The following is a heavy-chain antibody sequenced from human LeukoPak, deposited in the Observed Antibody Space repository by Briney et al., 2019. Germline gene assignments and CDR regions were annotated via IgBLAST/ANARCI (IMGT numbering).Heavy chain of an antibody. CDR1: GFTFSSYD. D-gene: IGHD2-15*01. J-gene: IGHJ2*01. V-gene: IGHV3-13*04. CDR2: IGTGGDT. Sequence: PGGSLRLSCAASGFTFSSYDMHWVRQATGKGLEWVSSIGTGGDTYYPGSVEGRFTISRENAKNSLYLQMSSLRAGDTAVYYCARVRGWSSYWYFDLWGRGTLVTVSS. CDR3: ARVRGWSSYWYFDL.